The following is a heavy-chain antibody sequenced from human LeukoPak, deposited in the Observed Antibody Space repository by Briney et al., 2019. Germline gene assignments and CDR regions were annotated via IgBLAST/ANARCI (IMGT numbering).Heavy chain of an antibody. V-gene: IGHV3-30*18. CDR2: ISYDGSNK. D-gene: IGHD1-26*01. CDR1: GFAFSSYG. J-gene: IGHJ4*02. Sequence: GGSLRLSCAASGFAFSSYGMHWVRQAPGKGLEWVAVISYDGSNKYYADSVKGRFTIPRDNSKNTLYLQMNSLRAEDTAVYYCSKSNSYSGSYPGPLYWGQGTLVIVSS. CDR3: SKSNSYSGSYPGPLY.